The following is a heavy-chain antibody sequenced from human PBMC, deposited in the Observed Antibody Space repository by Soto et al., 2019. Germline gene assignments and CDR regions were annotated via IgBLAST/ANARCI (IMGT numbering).Heavy chain of an antibody. CDR1: GFIFSTYA. D-gene: IGHD2-2*01. V-gene: IGHV3-64D*06. CDR3: AVGGVVSSWYGMDV. CDR2: VTSYADSI. J-gene: IGHJ6*02. Sequence: EMQLVESGGGLVQPGGSLRLSCSASGFIFSTYAMDWVRQAPGKGLQYVSSVTSYADSIYYADSVQGRFTISRDNSKNTLYLQMSSLRPEDTAVYYCAVGGVVSSWYGMDVWGQGTAVTVSS.